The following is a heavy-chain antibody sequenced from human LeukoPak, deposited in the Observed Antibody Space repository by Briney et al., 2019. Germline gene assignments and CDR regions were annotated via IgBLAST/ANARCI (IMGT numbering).Heavy chain of an antibody. D-gene: IGHD2-21*01. CDR1: GYTFTSYA. CDR3: ARDSSEFRSLIPH. J-gene: IGHJ1*01. V-gene: IGHV1-3*01. Sequence: GASVKVSCKASGYTFTSYAMHWVRQAPGQRLEWMGWINAGNGNTKYSQKFQGRVTITRDTSASTAYMELSSLRSEDTAVYYCARDSSEFRSLIPHWGQGTLVTVSS. CDR2: INAGNGNT.